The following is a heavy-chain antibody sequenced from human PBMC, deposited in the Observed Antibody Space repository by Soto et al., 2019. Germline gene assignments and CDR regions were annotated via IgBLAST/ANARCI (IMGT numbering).Heavy chain of an antibody. Sequence: QVQLVQYGAEVKKPGSSLKVSCKASGGTFSSYAISWVRQAPGQGLEWMGGIIPIFGTANYAQKLQGRVTSTADESTSTAYMELSSLRSEDTAVYYCARVGAGYCSGGSCYLGDYWGQGTLVTVSS. CDR2: IIPIFGTA. CDR1: GGTFSSYA. V-gene: IGHV1-69*01. D-gene: IGHD2-15*01. CDR3: ARVGAGYCSGGSCYLGDY. J-gene: IGHJ4*02.